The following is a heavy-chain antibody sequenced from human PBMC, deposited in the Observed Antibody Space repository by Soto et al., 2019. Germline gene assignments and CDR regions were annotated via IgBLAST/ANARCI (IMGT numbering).Heavy chain of an antibody. Sequence: QVQLVQSGAEVKKPGASVRVSCKASGYTFTNYGISWVRQAPGQGLEWMGWVGPYNGNTDHAQNFQGRVTMTTDTSTHTAYMELGSLRYDDTALYYCARCYCSIGSCYTCWHFDLWGRGTLVTVSS. CDR3: ARCYCSIGSCYTCWHFDL. CDR2: VGPYNGNT. V-gene: IGHV1-18*04. CDR1: GYTFTNYG. J-gene: IGHJ2*01. D-gene: IGHD2-15*01.